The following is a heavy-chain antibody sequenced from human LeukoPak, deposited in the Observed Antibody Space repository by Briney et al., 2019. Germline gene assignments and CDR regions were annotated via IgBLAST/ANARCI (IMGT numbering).Heavy chain of an antibody. V-gene: IGHV3-21*01. J-gene: IGHJ4*02. D-gene: IGHD1-26*01. CDR3: ARVRGSYLQSRGYFDY. CDR2: ISTSSSYI. CDR1: GFTFSSYS. Sequence: GGSLRLSCAASGFTFSSYSMNWVRQAPGKGLEWVSFISTSSSYIYYADSVKGRFTISRDNAKNSLYLQMNSLRAEDTAVHYCARVRGSYLQSRGYFDYWGQGTLVTVSS.